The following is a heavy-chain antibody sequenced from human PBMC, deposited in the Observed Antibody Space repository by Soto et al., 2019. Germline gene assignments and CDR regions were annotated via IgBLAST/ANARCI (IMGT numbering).Heavy chain of an antibody. Sequence: EVQLVESGGGLVQPGGSLRLSCAASGFTVSSNYMSWVRQAPGKGLEWVSVIYSGGSTYYADSVKGRFTISRHNSKNTLYLQMNSLRAEDTAVYYSARDLRLNAFDIWGQGTMVTVSS. D-gene: IGHD4-17*01. V-gene: IGHV3-53*04. CDR2: IYSGGST. CDR3: ARDLRLNAFDI. CDR1: GFTVSSNY. J-gene: IGHJ3*02.